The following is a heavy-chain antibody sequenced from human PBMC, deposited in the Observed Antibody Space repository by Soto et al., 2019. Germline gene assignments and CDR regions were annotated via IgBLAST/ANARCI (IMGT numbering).Heavy chain of an antibody. V-gene: IGHV4-61*01. J-gene: IGHJ5*02. CDR3: TRGPPRVQWFDP. CDR1: GAAVSSGTYY. CDR2: IYFTGST. Sequence: KTXETLSLTCPVSGAAVSSGTYYWSWIRQPPGKGLEWIGHIYFTGSTNYNPSLKSRVTMSLDTSRNQFSLKLSSVTAADTAVYYCTRGPPRVQWFDPWGLGTLVTVSS.